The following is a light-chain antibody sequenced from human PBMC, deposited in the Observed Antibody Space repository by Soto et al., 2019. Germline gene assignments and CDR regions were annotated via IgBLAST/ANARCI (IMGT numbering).Light chain of an antibody. V-gene: IGKV4-1*01. CDR2: WAS. CDR3: QQYFRTPPT. J-gene: IGKJ1*01. CDR1: XXXFYXPNNKTY. Sequence: DIVMXQXPDXLXVSLXAXXTIXCKXSXXXFYXPNNKTYLAWYQQKPGQPPNLLIYWASTRESGVPDRFRGSGSGTDFALTISSLQAEDVAVYYCQQYFRTPPTFGQGTKVEIK.